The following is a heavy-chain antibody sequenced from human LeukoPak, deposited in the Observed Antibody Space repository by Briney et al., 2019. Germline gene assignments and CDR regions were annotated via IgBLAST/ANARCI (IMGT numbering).Heavy chain of an antibody. J-gene: IGHJ4*02. CDR1: GFTFYDYG. Sequence: GGSLRLSCAASGFTFYDYGMTWVRQAPGKGLEWVSAISGSGGSTYYADSVKGRFTISRDNSKNTLYLQMNSLRAEDTAVYYCARQWLVNGWGQGTLVTVSS. D-gene: IGHD6-19*01. V-gene: IGHV3-23*01. CDR3: ARQWLVNG. CDR2: ISGSGGST.